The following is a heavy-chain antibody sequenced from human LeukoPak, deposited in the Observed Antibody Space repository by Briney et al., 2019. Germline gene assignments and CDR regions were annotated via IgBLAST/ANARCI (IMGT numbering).Heavy chain of an antibody. CDR1: GGSISSYY. CDR2: IYYSGST. Sequence: KPSETLSLTCTVSGGSISSYYWSWIRQPPGKGLEWIGYIYYSGSTNYNPSLKSRVTISVDTSKNQFSLMLSSVTAADTAVYYCARDRGEAPGPYFDYWGQGTLVTVSS. CDR3: ARDRGEAPGPYFDY. J-gene: IGHJ4*02. V-gene: IGHV4-59*01.